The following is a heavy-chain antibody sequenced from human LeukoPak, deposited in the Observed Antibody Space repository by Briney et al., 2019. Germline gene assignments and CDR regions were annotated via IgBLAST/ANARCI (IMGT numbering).Heavy chain of an antibody. Sequence: ASVKVSCKASGYTFTGYYMHWVRQAPGQGLEWMGWINPNSGDTNYAQKFQGRVTMTRDTSISTVYMELSRLKSDDTAVYYCASMTTVTTFAFEIWGQGTMVTVSS. J-gene: IGHJ3*02. CDR3: ASMTTVTTFAFEI. CDR1: GYTFTGYY. CDR2: INPNSGDT. V-gene: IGHV1-2*02. D-gene: IGHD4-17*01.